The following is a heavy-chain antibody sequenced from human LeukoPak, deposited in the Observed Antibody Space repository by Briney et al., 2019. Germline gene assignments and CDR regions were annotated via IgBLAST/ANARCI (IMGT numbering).Heavy chain of an antibody. CDR2: INSDGSST. Sequence: PGGSLRLSCAASGFTFSSYWMHWVRQAPGKGLVWVSRINSDGSSTSYADSVKGRFTISRDNAKNTLYLQMNSLRAEDTAVYYCARVGYCTNGVCYTGFDYWGQGTLVTVSS. CDR1: GFTFSSYW. V-gene: IGHV3-74*01. J-gene: IGHJ4*02. D-gene: IGHD2-8*01. CDR3: ARVGYCTNGVCYTGFDY.